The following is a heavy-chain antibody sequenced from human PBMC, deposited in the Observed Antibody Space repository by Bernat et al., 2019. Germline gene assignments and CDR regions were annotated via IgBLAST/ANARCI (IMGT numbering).Heavy chain of an antibody. CDR3: ARESEMATTVGWFDP. D-gene: IGHD5-24*01. Sequence: QVQLVQSGAEVKKPGASVKVSCKASGYTFTGYYMHWVRQAPGQGLEWMGWINPNSGGTNYAQKFQGRVPMTRDTSISTAYMGLSRLRSADTAVYYCARESEMATTVGWFDPWGQGTLVTVSS. CDR1: GYTFTGYY. V-gene: IGHV1-2*02. J-gene: IGHJ5*02. CDR2: INPNSGGT.